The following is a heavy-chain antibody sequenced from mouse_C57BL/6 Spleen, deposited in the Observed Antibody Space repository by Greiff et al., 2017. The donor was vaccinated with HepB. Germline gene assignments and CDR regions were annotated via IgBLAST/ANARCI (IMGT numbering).Heavy chain of an antibody. J-gene: IGHJ4*01. D-gene: IGHD2-5*01. CDR3: ARDRGYSKDAMDY. CDR2: ISDGGSYT. CDR1: GFTFSSYA. V-gene: IGHV5-4*01. Sequence: EVKLMESGGGLVKPGGSLKLSCAASGFTFSSYAMSWVRQTPEKRLEWVATISDGGSYTYYPDNVKGRFTISRDNAKKNLYLQMSHLKAEDTAMYYCARDRGYSKDAMDYWGQGTSVTVSS.